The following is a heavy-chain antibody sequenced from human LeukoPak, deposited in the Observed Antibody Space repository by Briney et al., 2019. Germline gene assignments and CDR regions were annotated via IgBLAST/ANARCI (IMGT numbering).Heavy chain of an antibody. D-gene: IGHD2-15*01. V-gene: IGHV3-13*01. CDR3: TKEFCGSRAACAGGSYYDF. CDR2: IGATGDT. Sequence: GGSLRLSCAASGFTFSKDDFHWVRQAPGKGLEWVAAIGATGDTYYADSVKGRFTISREDATNSLYLQMRSLGAGDAALYYCTKEFCGSRAACAGGSYYDFWGRGALVTVSS. CDR1: GFTFSKDD. J-gene: IGHJ2*01.